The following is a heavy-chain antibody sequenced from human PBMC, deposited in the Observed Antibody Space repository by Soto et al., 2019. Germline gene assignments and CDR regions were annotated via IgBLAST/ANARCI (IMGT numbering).Heavy chain of an antibody. CDR3: ARDRGTVTNEDWFDP. J-gene: IGHJ5*02. CDR1: GGSISSGGYY. D-gene: IGHD4-17*01. V-gene: IGHV4-31*03. Sequence: QVQLQESGPGLVKPSQTLSLTCTVSGGSISSGGYYWSWIRQHPGKGLEWIGYIYYSGSTNYNPSLKSRVTISVDTSKNQVSLKLSSVTAADTAVYYCARDRGTVTNEDWFDPWGHGTLVTVSS. CDR2: IYYSGST.